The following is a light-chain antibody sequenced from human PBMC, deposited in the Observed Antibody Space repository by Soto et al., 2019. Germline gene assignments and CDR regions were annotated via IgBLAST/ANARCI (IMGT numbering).Light chain of an antibody. J-gene: IGKJ1*01. CDR1: QSVSSD. Sequence: IVMTQSPATLSVSSGERATLSCRASQSVSSDLAWYKQKPGQAPRLLIYGASTRATAIPARFSGSGSGTEFTLTISSLQSEDFAVYYCQQYNKWPRTFGQGTKV. CDR2: GAS. V-gene: IGKV3-15*01. CDR3: QQYNKWPRT.